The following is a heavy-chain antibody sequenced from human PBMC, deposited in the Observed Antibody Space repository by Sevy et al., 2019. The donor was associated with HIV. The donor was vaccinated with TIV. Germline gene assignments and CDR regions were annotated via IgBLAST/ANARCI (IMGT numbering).Heavy chain of an antibody. D-gene: IGHD5-12*01. Sequence: GASVKVSCKASGYTFTGYYIHWVRQAPGQGLEWMGWINPNSGGTNYAQKFQGRVTMTRDTSISTAYMELSRLRSDDTAVYYCARGIGGYDSGQDAFDIWGQGTMVTVSS. CDR1: GYTFTGYY. V-gene: IGHV1-2*02. J-gene: IGHJ3*02. CDR3: ARGIGGYDSGQDAFDI. CDR2: INPNSGGT.